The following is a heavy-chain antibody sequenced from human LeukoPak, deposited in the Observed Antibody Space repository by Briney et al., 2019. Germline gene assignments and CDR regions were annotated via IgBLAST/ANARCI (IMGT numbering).Heavy chain of an antibody. CDR1: GFTFSSYA. CDR2: ISHDGSNK. CDR3: ARDHGGADAFDI. J-gene: IGHJ3*02. Sequence: SGGSLRLSCAASGFTFSSYAMHWVRQAPGKGLEWVAVISHDGSNKYYADSVKGRFTISRDNSKNTLYLQMNSLRAEDTAVYYCARDHGGADAFDIWGQGTMVTVSS. V-gene: IGHV3-30-3*01.